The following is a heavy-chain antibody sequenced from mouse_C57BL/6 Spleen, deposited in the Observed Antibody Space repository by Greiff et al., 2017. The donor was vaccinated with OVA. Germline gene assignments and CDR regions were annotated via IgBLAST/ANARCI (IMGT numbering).Heavy chain of an antibody. Sequence: EVKLMESGPGLVKPSQSLSLTCSVTGYSITSGYYWNWIRQFPGNKLEWRGYISYDGSNNYNPSLKNRISITRDTSKNQFFLKLNSVTTEDTATYYCARVRITTVEGYAMDYWGQGTSVTVSS. CDR2: ISYDGSN. CDR1: GYSITSGYY. D-gene: IGHD1-1*01. J-gene: IGHJ4*01. V-gene: IGHV3-6*01. CDR3: ARVRITTVEGYAMDY.